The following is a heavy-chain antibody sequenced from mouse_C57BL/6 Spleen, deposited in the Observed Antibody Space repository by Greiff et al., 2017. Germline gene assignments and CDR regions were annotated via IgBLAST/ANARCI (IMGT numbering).Heavy chain of an antibody. D-gene: IGHD1-1*01. V-gene: IGHV1-52*01. CDR2: IDPSDSET. J-gene: IGHJ2*01. CDR3: ARGDYGSSYYFDY. CDR1: GYTFTSYW. Sequence: VQLQQPGAELVRPGSSVKLSCKASGYTFTSYWMHWVKQRPIQGLEWIGNIDPSDSETHYNQKFKDKATLTVDKSSSTAYMQLSSLTSEDSAVYYCARGDYGSSYYFDYWGQGTTLTVSS.